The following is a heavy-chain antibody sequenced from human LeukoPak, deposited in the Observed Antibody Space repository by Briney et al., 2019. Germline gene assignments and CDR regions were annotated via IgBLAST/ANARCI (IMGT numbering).Heavy chain of an antibody. CDR3: ARVLGSVRGNYMDV. Sequence: GGSLRLFCAASGFTFDDYGMRWVRQAPGKGLEWVSGINWYGGSTGYADSVKGRFTISRDNAKNSLYLQMNSLRAEDTALYYCARVLGSVRGNYMDVWGKGTTVTVSS. J-gene: IGHJ6*03. CDR2: INWYGGST. CDR1: GFTFDDYG. V-gene: IGHV3-20*04. D-gene: IGHD3-16*01.